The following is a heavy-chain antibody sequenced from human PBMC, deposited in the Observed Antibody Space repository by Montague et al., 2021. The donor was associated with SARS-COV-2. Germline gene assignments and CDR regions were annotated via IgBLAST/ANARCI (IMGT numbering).Heavy chain of an antibody. CDR1: GGSVNSGSYH. Sequence: SETLPLTCTVSGGSVNSGSYHWNWVRQPPGKGLEWIGYIYYSGSTSYNPSLKSRVTISLDTSKNQFSLNLTSVTAADTALYFCARELEIHDFLSGYYIGDWGQGTLVTVSS. CDR3: ARELEIHDFLSGYYIGD. CDR2: IYYSGST. V-gene: IGHV4-61*01. D-gene: IGHD3-3*01. J-gene: IGHJ4*02.